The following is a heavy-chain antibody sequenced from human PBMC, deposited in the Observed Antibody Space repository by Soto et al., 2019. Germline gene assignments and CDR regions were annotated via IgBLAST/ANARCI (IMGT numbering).Heavy chain of an antibody. J-gene: IGHJ4*02. CDR2: ISGSGGST. Sequence: GGSLRLSCAASGFTFSSYAMSWVRQAPGKGLEWVSAISGSGGSTYYADSVKGRFTISRDNSKNTLYLQMNSLRAEDTAVYYCAKDRSLRSSTSCFDYWGQGTLVTVSS. CDR1: GFTFSSYA. CDR3: AKDRSLRSSTSCFDY. D-gene: IGHD2-2*01. V-gene: IGHV3-23*01.